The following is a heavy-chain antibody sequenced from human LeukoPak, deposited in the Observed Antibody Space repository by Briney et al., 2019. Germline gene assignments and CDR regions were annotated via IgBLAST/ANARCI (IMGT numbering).Heavy chain of an antibody. D-gene: IGHD6-6*01. J-gene: IGHJ3*02. Sequence: SVKVSCKASGGTFSSYAISWVRQAPGQGLEWMGGIIPIFGTANYAQKFQGRVTITADESTSTAYMELSSLRSEDTAVYYCASRSSHHDAFDIWGQGTMVTVSS. CDR3: ASRSSHHDAFDI. V-gene: IGHV1-69*13. CDR2: IIPIFGTA. CDR1: GGTFSSYA.